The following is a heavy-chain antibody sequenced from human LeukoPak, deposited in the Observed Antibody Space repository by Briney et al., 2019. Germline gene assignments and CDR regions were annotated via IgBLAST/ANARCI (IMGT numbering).Heavy chain of an antibody. CDR2: ISAYNGNT. CDR1: GYTFTSYG. V-gene: IGHV1-18*01. J-gene: IGHJ4*02. CDR3: ARDPPRSSITMFNCFDY. Sequence: ASVKVSSKASGYTFTSYGISWVRQAPGQGLEWMGWISAYNGNTNYAQKLQGRVTMTTDTSTSTAYMELRSLRSDDTAVYYCARDPPRSSITMFNCFDYWGQGTLVTVSS. D-gene: IGHD3-10*02.